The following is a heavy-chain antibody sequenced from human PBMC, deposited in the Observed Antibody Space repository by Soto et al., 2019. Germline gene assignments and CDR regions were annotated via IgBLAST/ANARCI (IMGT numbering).Heavy chain of an antibody. V-gene: IGHV4-39*01. CDR1: GGSISSSSYY. CDR2: IYYSGST. Sequence: PSETLSLTCTVSGGSISSSSYYWGWIRQPPGKGLEWIGSIYYSGSTYYNPSLKSRVTISVDTSKNQFSLKLSSVTAADTAVYYCARVIRFLEWEETWFDPWGQGTLVTVSS. CDR3: ARVIRFLEWEETWFDP. J-gene: IGHJ5*02. D-gene: IGHD3-3*01.